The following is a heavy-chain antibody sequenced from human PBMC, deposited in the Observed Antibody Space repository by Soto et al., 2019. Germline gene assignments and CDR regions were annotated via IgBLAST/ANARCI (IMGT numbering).Heavy chain of an antibody. D-gene: IGHD3-16*01. CDR1: GFTFSDYY. V-gene: IGHV3-11*01. J-gene: IGHJ6*02. CDR2: ISNGGSFI. Sequence: GGSLRLSCAASGFTFSDYYMSWIRQAPGKGLEYISYISNGGSFIYYADSVKGRFTISRDTAKTSLYLQMNSLRAEDTALYYCARYRYYEGSVPGYGMDVWGQGTTVTVSS. CDR3: ARYRYYEGSVPGYGMDV.